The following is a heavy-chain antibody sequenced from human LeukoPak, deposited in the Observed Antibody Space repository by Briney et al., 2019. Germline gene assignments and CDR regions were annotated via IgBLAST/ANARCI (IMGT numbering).Heavy chain of an antibody. CDR2: ISGSGGGT. CDR1: GFTFSSSA. J-gene: IGHJ4*02. D-gene: IGHD5-18*01. Sequence: GGSLRLSCAASGFTFSSSAMSWVRQAPGKGLEWVSAISGSGGGTYYADSVKGRFTISRDNSKKTLYLQMSSLGAEDTAVYYCARHGPTSMIKSGDYWGQGTLVTVSS. V-gene: IGHV3-23*01. CDR3: ARHGPTSMIKSGDY.